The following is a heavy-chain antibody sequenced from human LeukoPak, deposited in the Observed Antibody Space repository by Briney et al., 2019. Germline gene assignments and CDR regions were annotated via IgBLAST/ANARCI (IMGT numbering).Heavy chain of an antibody. Sequence: ASVKVSCTASGYTFTSYAMHWVRQAPGQRLEWMGWINAGNGNTKYSQKFQGRVTITRDTSASTAYMELSSLRSEDTAVYYCARFTMTRGWFDPWGQGTLVTVSS. D-gene: IGHD3-22*01. CDR1: GYTFTSYA. V-gene: IGHV1-3*01. CDR2: INAGNGNT. CDR3: ARFTMTRGWFDP. J-gene: IGHJ5*02.